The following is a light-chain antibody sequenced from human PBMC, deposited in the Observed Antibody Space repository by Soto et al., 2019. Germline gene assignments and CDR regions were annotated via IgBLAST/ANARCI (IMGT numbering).Light chain of an antibody. Sequence: DIKMTQFPLSLSASVGDRVTITWRASQTIRSHLNWYQQKPGEAPKIVIYATSTLQSGVPSRFNGSVSGTDFTLTISSLQPEDFATYYCQQTYRTPLTFGGGTKVDIK. V-gene: IGKV1-39*01. CDR2: ATS. J-gene: IGKJ4*01. CDR3: QQTYRTPLT. CDR1: QTIRSH.